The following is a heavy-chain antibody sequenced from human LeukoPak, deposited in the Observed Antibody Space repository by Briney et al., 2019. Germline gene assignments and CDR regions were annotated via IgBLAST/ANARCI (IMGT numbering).Heavy chain of an antibody. CDR3: ARSQRGYSYGSPKVRAFDI. J-gene: IGHJ3*02. CDR2: IYYSGST. V-gene: IGHV4-61*01. CDR1: GGSVSSGSYY. Sequence: SETLSLTCTVSGGSVSSGSYYWSWIRQPPGKGLEWIGYIYYSGSTNYNPSLKSRVTISIDTSKNQFSLKLSSVTAADTAVYYCARSQRGYSYGSPKVRAFDIWAKGQWSPSLQ. D-gene: IGHD5-18*01.